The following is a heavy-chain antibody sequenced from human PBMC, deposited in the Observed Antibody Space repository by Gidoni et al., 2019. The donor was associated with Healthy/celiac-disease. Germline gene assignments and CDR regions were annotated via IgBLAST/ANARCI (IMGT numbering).Heavy chain of an antibody. CDR2: ISYDGSNK. Sequence: QVQLVESGGGVVQPGRSLRLSCAASGFTFSSYAMHWVRQAPGKGLEWVAVISYDGSNKYYADSVKGRFTISRDNSKNTLYLQMNSLRAEDTAVYYCARGGRNSGSHLLIDYWGQGTLVTVSS. J-gene: IGHJ4*02. CDR3: ARGGRNSGSHLLIDY. D-gene: IGHD1-26*01. CDR1: GFTFSSYA. V-gene: IGHV3-30-3*01.